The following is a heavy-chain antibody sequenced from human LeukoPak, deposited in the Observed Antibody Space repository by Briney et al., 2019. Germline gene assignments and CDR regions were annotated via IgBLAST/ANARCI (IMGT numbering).Heavy chain of an antibody. CDR2: IKQDGSEK. CDR1: GFTFSSYW. CDR3: ARDGYSSSWYAAPDAFDI. J-gene: IGHJ3*02. D-gene: IGHD6-13*01. Sequence: GGSLRLSCAASGFTFSSYWMSWVRQAPGKGLEWVANIKQDGSEKYYVDSVKGRFTISRDSAKNSLYLQMNSLRAEDTAVYYCARDGYSSSWYAAPDAFDIWGQGTMVTVSS. V-gene: IGHV3-7*03.